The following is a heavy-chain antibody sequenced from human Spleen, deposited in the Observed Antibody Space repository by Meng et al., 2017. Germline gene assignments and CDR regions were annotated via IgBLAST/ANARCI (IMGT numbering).Heavy chain of an antibody. D-gene: IGHD1-1*01. V-gene: IGHV4-39*07. CDR1: GGSISSSSYY. Sequence: SETLSLTCTVSGGSISSSSYYWSWIRQSPGKGLEWIGEINHSGSTNYIPPLKSRVTMSVDTSRNQFSLRLSSVSDADTAVYYCASQVEFDAFDIWGQGTMVTVSS. J-gene: IGHJ3*02. CDR3: ASQVEFDAFDI. CDR2: INHSGST.